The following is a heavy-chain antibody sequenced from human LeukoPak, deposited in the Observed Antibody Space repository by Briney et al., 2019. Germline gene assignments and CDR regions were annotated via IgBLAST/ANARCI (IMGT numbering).Heavy chain of an antibody. CDR2: IYYRGST. V-gene: IGHV4-39*01. CDR3: AKTVWSRLAAGLDS. J-gene: IGHJ4*02. D-gene: IGHD2-21*02. Sequence: SETLPLTCSVSGGSISGSSYYWGWIRQPPGKGLEWIGNIYYRGSTYYNPSLKSRVIMSIDTSKNQFSLKVNSVTATDTAVYYCAKTVWSRLAAGLDSWGQGTLVTVSS. CDR1: GGSISGSSYY.